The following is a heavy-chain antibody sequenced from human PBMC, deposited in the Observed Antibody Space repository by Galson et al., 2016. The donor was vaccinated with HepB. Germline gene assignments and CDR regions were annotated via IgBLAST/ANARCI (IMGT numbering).Heavy chain of an antibody. CDR1: GYRFSSYY. V-gene: IGHV5-51*01. J-gene: IGHJ4*02. CDR2: IYPGDSDT. Sequence: QSGAEVKKPGESLKISCKGSGYRFSSYYIAWVRQMPGKGLEWMGIIYPGDSDTRYSPSFPGQVTISADKSITTAYLQWSSLKASDTAIYYCARSFQAYYFDYWGQGALVTVSS. CDR3: ARSFQAYYFDY.